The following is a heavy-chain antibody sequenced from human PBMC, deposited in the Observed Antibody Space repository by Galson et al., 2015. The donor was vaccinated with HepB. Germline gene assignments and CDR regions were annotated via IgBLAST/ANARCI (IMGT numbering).Heavy chain of an antibody. CDR1: GFTFSSYG. J-gene: IGHJ6*02. D-gene: IGHD6-19*01. CDR3: ANRIAVAGNYGMDV. CDR2: ISYDGSNK. Sequence: SLRLSCAASGFTFSSYGMHWVRQAPGKGLEWVAVISYDGSNKYYADSVKGRFTISRDNSKNTLYLQMNSLRAEDTAVYYCANRIAVAGNYGMDVWGQGTTVTVSS. V-gene: IGHV3-30*18.